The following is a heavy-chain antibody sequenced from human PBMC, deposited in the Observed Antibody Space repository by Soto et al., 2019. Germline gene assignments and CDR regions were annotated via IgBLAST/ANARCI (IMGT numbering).Heavy chain of an antibody. CDR3: ARSHWQSDDIEGFDY. Sequence: QVQLLQSGAAVEKPGASLTVSCEASGYTFSNYGFNWVRQAPGQGLEWMGWISAYTGNTNIAQKFQGRVTLTTDTSTSTAYLELRNLKSDDTAMYYCARSHWQSDDIEGFDYWGQGTQVTVSS. J-gene: IGHJ4*02. CDR1: GYTFSNYG. V-gene: IGHV1-18*04. D-gene: IGHD3-9*01. CDR2: ISAYTGNT.